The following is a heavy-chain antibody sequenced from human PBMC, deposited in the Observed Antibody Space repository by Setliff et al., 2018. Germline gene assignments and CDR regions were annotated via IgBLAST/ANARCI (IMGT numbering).Heavy chain of an antibody. CDR1: GGSISSGGYY. CDR2: IYYSGST. V-gene: IGHV4-31*03. CDR3: ARDPLTTNRRRAFDI. D-gene: IGHD4-17*01. J-gene: IGHJ3*02. Sequence: SETLSLTCTVSGGSISSGGYYWSWIRQHPGKGQEWIGYIYYSGSTYYNPSLKSRVTISVDTSKNQFSLKLSSVTAADTAVYYCARDPLTTNRRRAFDIWGQGTMVTVSS.